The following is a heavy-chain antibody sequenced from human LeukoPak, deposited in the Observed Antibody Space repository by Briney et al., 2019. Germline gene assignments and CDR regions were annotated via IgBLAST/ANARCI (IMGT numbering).Heavy chain of an antibody. CDR1: GYSFSSYW. V-gene: IGHV5-51*01. D-gene: IGHD4-23*01. CDR2: IYPGDSDT. J-gene: IGHJ4*02. Sequence: GESLKISCKGSGYSFSSYWIGWVRQMPGKGLEWMGIIYPGDSDTRYSPSFQGQVTISADKSISTAYLQWSSLKASDTAMYYCARSTTVVPYYFDYWGQGTLVTVSS. CDR3: ARSTTVVPYYFDY.